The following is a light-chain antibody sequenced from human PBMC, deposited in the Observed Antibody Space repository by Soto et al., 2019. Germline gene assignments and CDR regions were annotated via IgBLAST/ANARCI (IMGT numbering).Light chain of an antibody. J-gene: IGKJ4*01. V-gene: IGKV3-20*01. CDR2: GAS. CDR1: QSVRSSY. CDR3: QQYGSSPLT. Sequence: EIVMTQFPATLSVPPGERATLSCRASQSVRSSYLAWYQQKPGQAPRLLFYGASSRATGIPDRFSGSGSGTDFTLTISRLEPEDFALYYCQQYGSSPLTFGGGTKVDIK.